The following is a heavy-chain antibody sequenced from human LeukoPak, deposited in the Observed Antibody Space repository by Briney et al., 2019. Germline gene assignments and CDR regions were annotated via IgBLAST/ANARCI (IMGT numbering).Heavy chain of an antibody. J-gene: IGHJ5*02. V-gene: IGHV3-21*01. CDR2: ISSSSSYI. D-gene: IGHD2-2*02. CDR1: GFTCSSYS. Sequence: GGSLRLACAASGFTCSSYSMNWGRQAPGKGLEWVSSISSSSSYIYYADSVKGRFTISRDNAKNSLYLQMNSLRAEDTAVYYCARDHCSSTSCYTGPNWFDPWGQGTLVTVSS. CDR3: ARDHCSSTSCYTGPNWFDP.